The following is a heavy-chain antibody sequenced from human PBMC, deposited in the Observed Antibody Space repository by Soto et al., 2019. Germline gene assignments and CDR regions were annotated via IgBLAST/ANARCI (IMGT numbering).Heavy chain of an antibody. D-gene: IGHD2-2*01. Sequence: GGSLRLSCAASGFTFSSYGMHWVRQAPGKGLEWVAVISYDGSNKYYADSVKGRFTISRDNSKNTLYLQMNSLRAEDTAVYYCAKVSAPYCSSTSCYLGTYYYYMDVWGKGTTVTVYS. J-gene: IGHJ6*03. CDR2: ISYDGSNK. CDR1: GFTFSSYG. V-gene: IGHV3-30*18. CDR3: AKVSAPYCSSTSCYLGTYYYYMDV.